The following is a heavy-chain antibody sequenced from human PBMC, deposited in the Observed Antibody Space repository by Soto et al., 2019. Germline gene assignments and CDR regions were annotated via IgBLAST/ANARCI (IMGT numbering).Heavy chain of an antibody. D-gene: IGHD2-2*01. Sequence: EVELVESGGDLVQPGGSLRLSCAASGFTFSSHWMHWVRQVPGKGLVWIGRVNTDGATTSYADAVKGRFTIPRDNAKNTVFLLMDGLTADDTSTYYCAREAGYCSRTSCYRRAFVLWGQGTMVTVSP. J-gene: IGHJ3*01. CDR2: VNTDGATT. V-gene: IGHV3-74*01. CDR3: AREAGYCSRTSCYRRAFVL. CDR1: GFTFSSHW.